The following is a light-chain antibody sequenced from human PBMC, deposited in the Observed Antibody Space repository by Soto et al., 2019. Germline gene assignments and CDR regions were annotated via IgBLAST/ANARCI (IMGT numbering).Light chain of an antibody. CDR3: NSYAPGSTFV. J-gene: IGLJ2*01. Sequence: QSALTQPASVSGSPGQSITISCTGTSSDVGSYNLVSWYQQHPGKAPKLLIYEDNKRPSGLSNRFSASKSGNTASLTISGLQAEDEADDYCNSYAPGSTFVFGGGTKLTVL. CDR2: EDN. V-gene: IGLV2-23*02. CDR1: SSDVGSYNL.